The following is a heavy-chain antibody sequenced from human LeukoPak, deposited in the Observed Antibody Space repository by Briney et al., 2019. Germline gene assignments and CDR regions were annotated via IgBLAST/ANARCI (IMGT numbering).Heavy chain of an antibody. CDR2: INPNTGVT. CDR3: ARDPRLVPNY. J-gene: IGHJ4*02. D-gene: IGHD3-9*01. Sequence: ASVKVSCKASGYTFTGDYMHWVRQAPGQGLEWLGWINPNTGVTHYAQRFQGRVTMTRDTSITTAYMELSGLSSDDTALYYCARDPRLVPNYWGQGTLVTVSS. V-gene: IGHV1-2*02. CDR1: GYTFTGDY.